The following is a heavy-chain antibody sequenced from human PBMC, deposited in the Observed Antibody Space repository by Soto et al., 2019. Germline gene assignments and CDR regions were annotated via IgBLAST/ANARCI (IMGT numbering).Heavy chain of an antibody. CDR3: ARQYGDPYYYYGMDV. J-gene: IGHJ6*02. Sequence: PSETLSLTCAVSGGSISSSNWWSWVRQPPGKGLEWIGEIYHSGSTNYNPSLKSRVTISVDTSKNQFSLKLSSVTAADTAVYYCARQYGDPYYYYGMDVWGQGTTVTVSS. V-gene: IGHV4-4*02. CDR2: IYHSGST. CDR1: GGSISSSNW. D-gene: IGHD4-17*01.